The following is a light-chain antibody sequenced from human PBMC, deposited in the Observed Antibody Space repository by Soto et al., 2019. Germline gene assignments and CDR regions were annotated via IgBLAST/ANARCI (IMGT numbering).Light chain of an antibody. CDR2: DTS. J-gene: IGKJ4*01. CDR3: QQRSDWPG. Sequence: EIVLTQSPATLSLSPEERATLSCRASQYVNRYLAWYQQKPGQAPRLLIYDTSNRATGIPARFSGSGSGTDFTLTISSLEPEDFAVYYCQQRSDWPGFGGGTKVEIK. V-gene: IGKV3-11*01. CDR1: QYVNRY.